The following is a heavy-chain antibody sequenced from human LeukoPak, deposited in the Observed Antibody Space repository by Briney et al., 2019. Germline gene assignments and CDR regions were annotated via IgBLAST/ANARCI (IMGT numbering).Heavy chain of an antibody. V-gene: IGHV3-23*01. CDR3: AKEGLYDYVWGSYRSDAFDI. D-gene: IGHD3-16*02. CDR2: ISGSGGST. CDR1: GFTFSSYA. Sequence: PGGSLRLSCAASGFTFSSYAMSWVRQAPGKGLEWVSAISGSGGSTYYADSVRGRFTISRDNSQNTLYLQMNSLRAEDTAVYYCAKEGLYDYVWGSYRSDAFDIWGQGTMVTVSS. J-gene: IGHJ3*02.